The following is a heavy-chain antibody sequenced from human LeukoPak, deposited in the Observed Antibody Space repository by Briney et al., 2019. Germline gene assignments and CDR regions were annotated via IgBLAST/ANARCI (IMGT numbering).Heavy chain of an antibody. CDR1: GYTFTHYD. CDR2: MLPNSGYT. CDR3: ARGLGAPSTDFGH. D-gene: IGHD1-26*01. Sequence: ASVKVSCKASGYTFTHYDINWVRQATGQGLEWMGWMLPNSGYTGYAQKFQGRVTMTRNTATNTAYMELSSLTSDDTAIYYCARGLGAPSTDFGHWGQGTLVTVSS. J-gene: IGHJ4*02. V-gene: IGHV1-8*01.